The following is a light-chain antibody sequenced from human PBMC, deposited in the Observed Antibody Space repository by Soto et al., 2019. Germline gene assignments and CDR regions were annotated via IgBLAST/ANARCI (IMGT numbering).Light chain of an antibody. CDR1: QDISNY. J-gene: IGKJ5*01. V-gene: IGKV1-33*01. CDR2: ETS. Sequence: DFQMTQSPSSLSASVGDRVTITCQASQDISNYLNWYQQKPGRAPKLIIYETSTLERGVPSRFSETGSGTLFTFAISSLQPEDIGIYYCKQSDTLPITFGHGTRLEIK. CDR3: KQSDTLPIT.